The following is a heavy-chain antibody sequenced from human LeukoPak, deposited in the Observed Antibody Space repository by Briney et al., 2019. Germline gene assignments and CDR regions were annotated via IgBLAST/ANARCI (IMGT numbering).Heavy chain of an antibody. D-gene: IGHD5-12*01. CDR2: MNPNSGST. CDR1: GYTFTSYD. J-gene: IGHJ4*02. Sequence: ASVKVSCKASGYTFTSYDINWVRQATGQGLEWMGWMNPNSGSTGYAQKFQGRVIITRNTSIRTAYMELSGLRSEDTAVYYCARGRSTGYPYYFEYWGQGTLVTVSS. CDR3: ARGRSTGYPYYFEY. V-gene: IGHV1-8*03.